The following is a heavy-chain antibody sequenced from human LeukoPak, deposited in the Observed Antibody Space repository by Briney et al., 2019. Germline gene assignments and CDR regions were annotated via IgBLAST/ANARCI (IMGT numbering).Heavy chain of an antibody. CDR2: VNWSGGGT. CDR3: ARGTQQWLAPFDY. D-gene: IGHD6-19*01. J-gene: IGHJ4*02. CDR1: GFTFDDYG. V-gene: IGHV3-20*04. Sequence: GGSLRLSCAASGFTFDDYGMSWARQAPGKGLEWVSGVNWSGGGTGYADSVKGRFTISRDNAKNSLYLQMNSLRADGTALYYCARGTQQWLAPFDYWGQGTLVTVSS.